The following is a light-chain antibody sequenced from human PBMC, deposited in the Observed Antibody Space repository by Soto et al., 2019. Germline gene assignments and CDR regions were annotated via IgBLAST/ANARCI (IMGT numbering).Light chain of an antibody. V-gene: IGKV1-39*01. CDR3: QQSYSTLRGT. Sequence: DIQMTQSPSSLSASVGDRVTITCRASQSISSYLNWYQQKPGKAPKLLIYAASSLQSGVPSRFSGSGSGTDFTLTISSPQPEDFATYYCQQSYSTLRGTFGPGTKVDIK. J-gene: IGKJ3*01. CDR1: QSISSY. CDR2: AAS.